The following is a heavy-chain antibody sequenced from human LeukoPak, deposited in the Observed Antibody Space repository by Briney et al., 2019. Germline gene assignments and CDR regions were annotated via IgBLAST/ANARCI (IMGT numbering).Heavy chain of an antibody. CDR2: ISYDGSNK. J-gene: IGHJ5*02. V-gene: IGHV3-30*19. Sequence: PGGSLRLSCAASGFTFSSYGMHWVRQAPGKGLEWVAVISYDGSNKYYADSVKGRFTISRDNSKNTLYLQMNSLRAEDTAVYYCARAESIAARRGNWFDPWGQGTLVTVSS. CDR1: GFTFSSYG. D-gene: IGHD6-6*01. CDR3: ARAESIAARRGNWFDP.